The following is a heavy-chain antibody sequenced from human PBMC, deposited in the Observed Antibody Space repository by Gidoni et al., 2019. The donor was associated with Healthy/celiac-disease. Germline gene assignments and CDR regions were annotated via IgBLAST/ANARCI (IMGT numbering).Heavy chain of an antibody. CDR3: ARGLARGMVRGVMHWFDP. CDR2: INHSGST. J-gene: IGHJ5*02. CDR1: GRSFRGYY. V-gene: IGHV4-34*01. Sequence: QVQLQQWGAGLLKPSETLSLTCAVYGRSFRGYYWSWIRQPPGKGLEWIGEINHSGSTNYNPSLKSRVTISVDTSKNQFSLKLSSVTAADTAVYYCARGLARGMVRGVMHWFDPWGQGTLVTVSS. D-gene: IGHD3-10*01.